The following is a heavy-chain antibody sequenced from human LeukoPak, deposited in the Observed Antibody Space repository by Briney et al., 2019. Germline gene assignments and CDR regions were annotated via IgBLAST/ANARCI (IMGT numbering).Heavy chain of an antibody. V-gene: IGHV4-39*01. J-gene: IGHJ4*02. D-gene: IGHD1-14*01. Sequence: PSETPSLTCTVSGGSISSSSYYWGWIRQPPGKGLEWIGSIYYSGSTYYNPSLKSRVTISVDTSKNQFSLKLSSVTAADTAVYYCARNRHGEDYWRQGTLVTVSS. CDR1: GGSISSSSYY. CDR3: ARNRHGEDY. CDR2: IYYSGST.